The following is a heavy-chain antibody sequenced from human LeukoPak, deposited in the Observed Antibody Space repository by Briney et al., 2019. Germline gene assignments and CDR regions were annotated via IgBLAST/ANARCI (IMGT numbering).Heavy chain of an antibody. CDR1: ELTVSNYG. V-gene: IGHV3-30*02. D-gene: IGHD3-16*01. CDR3: ITSPPVLGH. CDR2: MRSDRRNE. Sequence: GGSLTLACSATELTVSNYGIHPVSHAPGKGLELGAFMRSDRRNEYSADSVEGRFTLSRDHSRNMLYLQFSSLPPEDTAVLGRITSPPVLGHWGQGTLVTVSS. J-gene: IGHJ4*02.